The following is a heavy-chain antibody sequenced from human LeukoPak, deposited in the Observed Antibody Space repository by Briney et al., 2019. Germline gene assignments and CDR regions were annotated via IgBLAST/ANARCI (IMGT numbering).Heavy chain of an antibody. CDR1: GGSISSYY. CDR2: IYYSGST. Sequence: SETLSLTCTVSGGSISSYYWSWIRQPPGKGLEWIGYIYYSGSTYYNPSLKSRVTISVDTSKNQFSLKLSSVTAADTAVYYCARAGPPDHSYDYWGQGTLVTVSS. D-gene: IGHD1-14*01. CDR3: ARAGPPDHSYDY. V-gene: IGHV4-59*08. J-gene: IGHJ4*02.